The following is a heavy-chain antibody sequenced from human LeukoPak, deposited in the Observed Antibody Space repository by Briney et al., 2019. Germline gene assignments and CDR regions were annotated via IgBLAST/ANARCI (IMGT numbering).Heavy chain of an antibody. CDR3: ARQWGDCSSTSCYSAY. Sequence: GESLKISCQCSGYIFASYWIAWVRQLPGKGLEWMGIIYPGDSDTRYSPSFQGQVTISADKSISTAYLQWSSLQASDTAIYYCARQWGDCSSTSCYSAYWGQGTLVTVSS. CDR1: GYIFASYW. D-gene: IGHD2-2*01. V-gene: IGHV5-51*01. J-gene: IGHJ4*02. CDR2: IYPGDSDT.